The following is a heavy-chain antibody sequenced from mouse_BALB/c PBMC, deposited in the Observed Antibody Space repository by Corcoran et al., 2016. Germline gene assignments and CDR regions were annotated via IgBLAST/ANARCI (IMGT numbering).Heavy chain of an antibody. CDR2: IYTSGST. V-gene: IGHV3-5*02. CDR1: GGSISSGSYY. J-gene: IGHJ4*01. D-gene: IGHD3-1*01. Sequence: VQLQESGPGLVKPSQTLSLTCTVSGGSISSGSYYWGWIRQPAGKGLEWIGHIYTSGSTNYNPSLKSRVTISLDTSKNQFSLNLSSVTAADTAVYYCAGEGVGGYWGQGTLVTVSS. CDR3: AGEGVGGY.